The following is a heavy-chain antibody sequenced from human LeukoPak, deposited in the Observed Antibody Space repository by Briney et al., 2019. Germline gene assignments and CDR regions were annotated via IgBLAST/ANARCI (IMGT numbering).Heavy chain of an antibody. D-gene: IGHD3-22*01. J-gene: IGHJ4*02. V-gene: IGHV1-69*13. Sequence: SVKVSCKASGGTFSSYAISWVRQAPGQGLEWMGGIIPIFGTANYAQKFQGRVTITADESTSTAYMELSSLRSEDTAVYYCALSYYDSSGYLDYFDYWGQGTLVTVSS. CDR3: ALSYYDSSGYLDYFDY. CDR1: GGTFSSYA. CDR2: IIPIFGTA.